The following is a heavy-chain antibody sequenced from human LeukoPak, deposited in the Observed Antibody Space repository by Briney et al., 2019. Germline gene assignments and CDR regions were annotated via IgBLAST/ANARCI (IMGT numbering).Heavy chain of an antibody. J-gene: IGHJ4*02. D-gene: IGHD3-22*01. V-gene: IGHV3-23*01. CDR3: ARDPRSSGYFDY. CDR2: SGRSGGST. Sequence: GGSLRLSCAASGFTFSSYAMSWVRQAPGKGLEWVSSSGRSGGSTYYAASVKGRFTISRDNSKNTLYLQMNSLRAEDTAVYYCARDPRSSGYFDYWGQGTLVTVSS. CDR1: GFTFSSYA.